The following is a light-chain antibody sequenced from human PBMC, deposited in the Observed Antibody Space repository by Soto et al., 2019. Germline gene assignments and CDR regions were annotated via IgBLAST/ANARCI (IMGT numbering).Light chain of an antibody. J-gene: IGLJ2*01. CDR1: SSDVGGYNY. CDR2: EVS. Sequence: QSALTQPASVSGSPGQSITISCTGTSSDVGGYNYVSWYQQHPGKAPKLMIYEVSNRPSGVSNRFSGSKSGNTASLTISGLHAEDEDDYYFSSYTSSSNVVFGGGTKLTVL. CDR3: SSYTSSSNVV. V-gene: IGLV2-14*01.